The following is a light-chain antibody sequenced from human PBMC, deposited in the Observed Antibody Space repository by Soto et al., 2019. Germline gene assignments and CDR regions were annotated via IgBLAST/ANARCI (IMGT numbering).Light chain of an antibody. J-gene: IGLJ2*01. V-gene: IGLV1-44*01. CDR1: TSNIGTNT. CDR2: SND. Sequence: QSVLTQSPSASGTPGQRVSISCSGSTSNIGTNTVRWYQHVPGTAPKLLIYSNDQRPSAVPGRFSGSKSGTSASLAISGLLSEDEADYYCATWDDSLNVVFGGGTKVTVL. CDR3: ATWDDSLNVV.